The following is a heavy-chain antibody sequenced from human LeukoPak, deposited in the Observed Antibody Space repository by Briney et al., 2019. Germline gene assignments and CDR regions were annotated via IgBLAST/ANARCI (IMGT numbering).Heavy chain of an antibody. Sequence: KPSETLSLTCAVYGGSFSGYYWSWIRQPPGKGLEWIGEINHSGSTNYNPSLKSRVTISVDTSKNQFSLKLSSVTAADTAVYYCARGNFVLRYLDWFDYWGQGTLVTVSS. CDR3: ARGNFVLRYLDWFDY. CDR2: INHSGST. CDR1: GGSFSGYY. D-gene: IGHD3-9*01. J-gene: IGHJ4*02. V-gene: IGHV4-34*01.